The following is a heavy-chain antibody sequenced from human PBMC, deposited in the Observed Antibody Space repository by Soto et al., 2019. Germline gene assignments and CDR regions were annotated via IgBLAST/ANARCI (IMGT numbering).Heavy chain of an antibody. Sequence: GGSLRLSCAASGFTVSSNYMSWVRQAPGKGLEWVSVIYSGGSTYYADSVKGRFTISRDNSKNTLYLQMNSLRAEDTAVYYCARGWLSGYYGMDVWGQGTTVTVSS. J-gene: IGHJ6*02. D-gene: IGHD3-22*01. CDR2: IYSGGST. CDR1: GFTVSSNY. V-gene: IGHV3-53*01. CDR3: ARGWLSGYYGMDV.